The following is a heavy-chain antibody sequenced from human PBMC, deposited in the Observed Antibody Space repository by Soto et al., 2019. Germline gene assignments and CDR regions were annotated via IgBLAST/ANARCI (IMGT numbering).Heavy chain of an antibody. Sequence: QVQLVQSGAEVKKPGASVKVSCKASGYTFTRSGISWVRQAPGQGLEWMGWISTYNGDTNYAQTVQGRVTMTTDTSTSTVHMEVRSLRSDDTAVYYCAREGVAPYYSYGMDVWGQGTPVTVSS. CDR3: AREGVAPYYSYGMDV. CDR1: GYTFTRSG. V-gene: IGHV1-18*01. D-gene: IGHD5-12*01. J-gene: IGHJ6*02. CDR2: ISTYNGDT.